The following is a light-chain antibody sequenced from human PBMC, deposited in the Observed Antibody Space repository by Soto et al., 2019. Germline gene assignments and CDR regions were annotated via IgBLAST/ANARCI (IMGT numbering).Light chain of an antibody. CDR3: SSYTTSSTLLDV. Sequence: QSALTQPASVSGSPGQSITISCTGTSSDVVGNNSVSWYQQHPGKAPKLMIYEVSNRPSGVSNRFSGSKSGNTASLTISGLQAEDGADYYCSSYTTSSTLLDVFGTGTKVTVL. V-gene: IGLV2-14*01. CDR2: EVS. J-gene: IGLJ1*01. CDR1: SSDVVGNNS.